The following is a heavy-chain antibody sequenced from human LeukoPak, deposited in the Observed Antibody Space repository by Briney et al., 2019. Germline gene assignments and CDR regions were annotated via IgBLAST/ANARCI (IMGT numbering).Heavy chain of an antibody. CDR2: INHSGST. Sequence: SETLSLTCAVYGGSFSGYYWSWIRQPPGKGLEWIGEINHSGSTNYNPSLKSRVTISVDTSKNQFSLKLSSVTAADTAVYYCARSGHSSSWLFDYWGQGTLVTVSS. CDR1: GGSFSGYY. D-gene: IGHD6-13*01. V-gene: IGHV4-34*01. CDR3: ARSGHSSSWLFDY. J-gene: IGHJ4*02.